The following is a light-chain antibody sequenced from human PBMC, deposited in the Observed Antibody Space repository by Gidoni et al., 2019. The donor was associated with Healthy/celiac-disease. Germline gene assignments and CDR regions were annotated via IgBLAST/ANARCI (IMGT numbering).Light chain of an antibody. CDR3: QQSYSTLWT. V-gene: IGKV1-39*01. Sequence: DIQMTKSPSSLSASVGDRVTITCRASQSISSYLNWYQQKPGKVPKLLIYAASSLQSGVPSRFSGSGSGTDFTLTISSLQPEDFATYYCQQSYSTLWTFGQGTKVEIK. J-gene: IGKJ1*01. CDR2: AAS. CDR1: QSISSY.